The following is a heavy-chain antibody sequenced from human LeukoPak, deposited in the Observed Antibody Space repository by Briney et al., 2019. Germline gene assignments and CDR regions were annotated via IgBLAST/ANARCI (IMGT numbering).Heavy chain of an antibody. V-gene: IGHV3-30-3*01. J-gene: IGHJ4*02. Sequence: TGGSLRLSCAASGFTFSAYWMTWVRQAPGKGLEWVAVISYDGSNKYYADSVKGRFTISRDNSKNTLYLQMNSLRAEDTAVYYCARDTDSSGWYRFDYWGQGTLVTVSS. CDR1: GFTFSAYW. CDR2: ISYDGSNK. D-gene: IGHD6-19*01. CDR3: ARDTDSSGWYRFDY.